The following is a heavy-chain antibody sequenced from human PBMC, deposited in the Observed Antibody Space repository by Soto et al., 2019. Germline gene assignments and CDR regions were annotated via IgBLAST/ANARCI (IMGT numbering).Heavy chain of an antibody. CDR1: GYSFTSYW. D-gene: IGHD5-12*01. V-gene: IGHV5-51*01. J-gene: IGHJ6*01. CDR2: IYPGDSDT. Sequence: GEALKISCKGSGYSFTSYWIGWVRQMPGKGLEWMGIIYPGDSDTRYSPSFQGQVTISADKSISTAYLQWSSLKASDTAMCYCARRDYCGYDNYYHYGMSFWGRGTT. CDR3: ARRDYCGYDNYYHYGMSF.